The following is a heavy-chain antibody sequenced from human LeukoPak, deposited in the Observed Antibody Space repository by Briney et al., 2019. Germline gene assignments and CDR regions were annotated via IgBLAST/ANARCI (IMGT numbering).Heavy chain of an antibody. D-gene: IGHD2-2*01. CDR2: IIPIFGTA. J-gene: IGHJ5*02. CDR1: GGTFSSYA. Sequence: SVKVSCKASGGTFSSYAISWVRQAPGQGLEWMGGIIPIFGTANYAQKFQGRVTITADESTSTAYMELSSLRSEDTAVYYCARDWQHDIVVVPAASNWFDPWGQGALVTVSS. V-gene: IGHV1-69*13. CDR3: ARDWQHDIVVVPAASNWFDP.